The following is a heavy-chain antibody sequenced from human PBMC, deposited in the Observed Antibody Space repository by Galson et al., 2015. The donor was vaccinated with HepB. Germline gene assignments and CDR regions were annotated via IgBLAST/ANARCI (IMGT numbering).Heavy chain of an antibody. J-gene: IGHJ4*02. Sequence: SVKVSCKASEYTFTSYAMHWVRQAPGQRLEWMGWINAGNGNTKYSQKFQGRVTITRDTSASTAYMELSSLRSEDTAVYYCARLYYYDSSGIAGLDYWGQGTLVTVSS. CDR1: EYTFTSYA. V-gene: IGHV1-3*01. CDR3: ARLYYYDSSGIAGLDY. CDR2: INAGNGNT. D-gene: IGHD3-22*01.